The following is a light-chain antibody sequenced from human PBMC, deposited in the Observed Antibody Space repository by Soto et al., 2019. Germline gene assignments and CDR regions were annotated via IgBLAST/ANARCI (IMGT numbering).Light chain of an antibody. CDR3: QQRNVWPPVT. CDR2: HAS. V-gene: IGKV3D-20*02. J-gene: IGKJ5*01. CDR1: RSLSSDY. Sequence: IVLMQSPDTLSLSPGERATLSCRASRSLSSDYLAWYQQKPGQAPRLLFYHASRRATGTPDRFSGSGSGTDFTLTISSLEPEDSAVYYCQQRNVWPPVTFGQGTRLEIK.